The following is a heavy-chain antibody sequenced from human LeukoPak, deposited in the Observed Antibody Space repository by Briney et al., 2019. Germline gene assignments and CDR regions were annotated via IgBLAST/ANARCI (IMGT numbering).Heavy chain of an antibody. CDR3: ARDRKAAAGTGWFDP. Sequence: ASVKVSCMASGYTFTSYGISWVRQAPGQGLEWMGWISAYNGNTNYAQKLQGRVTMTTDTSTSTAYMERRSLRSDDTAVYYCARDRKAAAGTGWFDPWGQGTLVTVSS. D-gene: IGHD6-13*01. J-gene: IGHJ5*02. CDR1: GYTFTSYG. V-gene: IGHV1-18*01. CDR2: ISAYNGNT.